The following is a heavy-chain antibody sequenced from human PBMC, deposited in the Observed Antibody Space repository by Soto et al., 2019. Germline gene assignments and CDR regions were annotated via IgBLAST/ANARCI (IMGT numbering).Heavy chain of an antibody. CDR3: ARGEMGYTYGQIKYYHYAMVV. J-gene: IGHJ6*02. Sequence: QVQLVQSGTEVKNPGSSVRVSCKTSRGALSSYAMNWVRQAPGQGLEWMGGIIPIFNIAHYAKKFRGRVTLSADESTRTAYLELRTLTSEDTAVYFCARGEMGYTYGQIKYYHYAMVVWGQGTTVIVSS. CDR1: RGALSSYA. CDR2: IIPIFNIA. V-gene: IGHV1-69*12. D-gene: IGHD5-18*01.